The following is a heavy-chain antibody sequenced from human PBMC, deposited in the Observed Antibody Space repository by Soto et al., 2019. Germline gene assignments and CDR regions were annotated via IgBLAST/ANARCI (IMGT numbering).Heavy chain of an antibody. J-gene: IGHJ5*02. V-gene: IGHV4-39*01. CDR1: GGSISSGGYC. Sequence: QVQLQESGPGLVKPSETLSLTCTVSGGSISSGGYCWAWIRQPPGKGLEWIGCMFHSGDTYYNPSPKRRVTLSGDTSQSPFFLKEGSVVGADPAGDFRARHRSGHDGCDPWGQGTQVTVSS. D-gene: IGHD5-12*01. CDR3: ARHRSGHDGCDP. CDR2: MFHSGDT.